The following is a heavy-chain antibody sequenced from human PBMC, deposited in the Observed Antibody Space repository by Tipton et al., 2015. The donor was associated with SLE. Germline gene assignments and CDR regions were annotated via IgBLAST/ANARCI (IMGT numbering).Heavy chain of an antibody. Sequence: LRLSCAISGYSFRSGYFWGWIRQPPGKGLEWIGSIYPDGTTYYNPSLKSRVTISVDTSKNQFSLKLSSVTAADTAVYYCARWGAQLGTDNWFDPWGQGTLVTVSS. CDR2: IYPDGTT. CDR1: GYSFRSGYF. J-gene: IGHJ5*02. D-gene: IGHD1-14*01. CDR3: ARWGAQLGTDNWFDP. V-gene: IGHV4-38-2*01.